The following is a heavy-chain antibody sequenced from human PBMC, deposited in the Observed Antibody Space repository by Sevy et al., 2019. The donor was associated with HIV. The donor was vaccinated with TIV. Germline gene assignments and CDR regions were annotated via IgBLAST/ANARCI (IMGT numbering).Heavy chain of an antibody. J-gene: IGHJ6*03. V-gene: IGHV3-15*01. D-gene: IGHD1-26*01. Sequence: GGSLRLSCAASGFTFSNAWMSWVRQAPGKGLEWVGRIKSKTDGGTTDYAAPVKGRFTISRDDSKNTLYLQMNSLKTEDTALYYCTKVMEIGQELKSYYMDVWGKGTTVTVSS. CDR3: TKVMEIGQELKSYYMDV. CDR1: GFTFSNAW. CDR2: IKSKTDGGTT.